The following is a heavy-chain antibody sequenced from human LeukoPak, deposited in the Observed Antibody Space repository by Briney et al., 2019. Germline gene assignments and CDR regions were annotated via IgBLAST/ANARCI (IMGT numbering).Heavy chain of an antibody. Sequence: SQTLSLTCIVSGGSISSGSYYWSWIRQPAGKALEWIGRIYASGRTNYNPSLKSRLTISIDTSKNQFSLNMRSVTAADTAVYYCARSPDILTGENFDYWGQGTLVTVSS. CDR1: GGSISSGSYY. J-gene: IGHJ4*02. CDR2: IYASGRT. V-gene: IGHV4-61*02. D-gene: IGHD3-9*01. CDR3: ARSPDILTGENFDY.